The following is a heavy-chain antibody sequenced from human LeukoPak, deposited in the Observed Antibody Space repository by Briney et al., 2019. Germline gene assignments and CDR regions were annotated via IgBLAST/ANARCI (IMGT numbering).Heavy chain of an antibody. D-gene: IGHD6-19*01. V-gene: IGHV3-7*03. CDR3: ARAGYSSGWYRGKYYYYGMDV. CDR2: IKEDGSEK. CDR1: GFTFSSYW. Sequence: GGSLRLSCAATGFTFSSYWMTWVRQAPGKGLEWVANIKEDGSEKYYVDSVKDRITISRDNAKNSLYLQMNSLRAEDTAVYYCARAGYSSGWYRGKYYYYGMDVWGQGTTVTVSS. J-gene: IGHJ6*02.